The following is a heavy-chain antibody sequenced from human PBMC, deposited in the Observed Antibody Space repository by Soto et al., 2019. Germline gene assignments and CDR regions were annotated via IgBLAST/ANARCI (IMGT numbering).Heavy chain of an antibody. CDR2: IIPIFGTA. CDR1: GGTFSSYA. D-gene: IGHD3-3*01. Sequence: GASVKVSCKDSGGTFSSYAISWVRQAPGQGLEWMGGIIPIFGTANYAQKFQGRVTITADESTSTAYMELSSLRSEDTAVYYCARGYDFWSGKLDYWGQGTLVTVSS. V-gene: IGHV1-69*13. J-gene: IGHJ4*02. CDR3: ARGYDFWSGKLDY.